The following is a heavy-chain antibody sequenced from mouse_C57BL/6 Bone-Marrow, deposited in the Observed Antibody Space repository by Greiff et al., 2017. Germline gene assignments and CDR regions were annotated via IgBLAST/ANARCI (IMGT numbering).Heavy chain of an antibody. V-gene: IGHV1-15*01. D-gene: IGHD2-1*01. CDR2: IDPETGGT. CDR3: TRGRGNPYARDY. Sequence: QVQLQQSGAELVRPGASVTLSCKASGYTFTDYEMHWVKQTPVHGLEWIGAIDPETGGTAYNQKFKGKAILTADKSSSTAYMELRSLTSEDSAVYYCTRGRGNPYARDYWGQGTSVTVSS. J-gene: IGHJ4*01. CDR1: GYTFTDYE.